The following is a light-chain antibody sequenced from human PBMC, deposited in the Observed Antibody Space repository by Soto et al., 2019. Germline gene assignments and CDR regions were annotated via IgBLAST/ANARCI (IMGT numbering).Light chain of an antibody. CDR2: EGH. V-gene: IGLV2-23*01. CDR3: CLYIGATTYV. Sequence: QAVLSQPASVSGSPGQSVTIPCTGSSGYVGSSSLVSWFQQHPGKAPKALISEGHRRNSGVPDRFSGSTSVNSASLTISGLEADDEADYYCCLYIGATTYVFGTGTKVTVL. CDR1: SGYVGSSSL. J-gene: IGLJ1*01.